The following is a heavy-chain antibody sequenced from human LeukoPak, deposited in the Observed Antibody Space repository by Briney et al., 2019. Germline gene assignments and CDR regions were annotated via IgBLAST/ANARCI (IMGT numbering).Heavy chain of an antibody. D-gene: IGHD7-27*01. Sequence: GESLKISCAASGFTFSDYAINWVRQAPGKGLEWVSSISRGGVITYYADSVKGRFTISRDNSNNTPFLQMTSLRAEDTAVYYCVSRAGSPWGPFDDWGQGTLVTVSS. CDR2: ISRGGVIT. CDR3: VSRAGSPWGPFDD. J-gene: IGHJ4*02. CDR1: GFTFSDYA. V-gene: IGHV3-23*01.